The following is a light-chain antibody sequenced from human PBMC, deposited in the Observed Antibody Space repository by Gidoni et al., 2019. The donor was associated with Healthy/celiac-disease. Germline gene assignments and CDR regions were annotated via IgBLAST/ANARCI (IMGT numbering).Light chain of an antibody. Sequence: ELVLTKYPGTLSLSPGERATLSCRPSQSVSSSYLAWYQQKPGQAPRLLIYGASSRATGIPDRFSGSGSGTDFTLTISRLQPEDFAVYYCQQYGSSPSTFGQGTKVEIK. CDR1: QSVSSSY. CDR2: GAS. CDR3: QQYGSSPST. J-gene: IGKJ1*01. V-gene: IGKV3-20*01.